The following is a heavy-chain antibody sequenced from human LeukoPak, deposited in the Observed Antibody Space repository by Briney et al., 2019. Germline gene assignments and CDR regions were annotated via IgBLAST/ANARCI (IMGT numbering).Heavy chain of an antibody. CDR1: GFTFSSYG. D-gene: IGHD2-2*01. CDR2: ISYDGSNK. Sequence: GGSLRLSCAASGFTFSSYGMHWVRQAPGKGLEWVAVISYDGSNKYYADSVKGRFTISRDNSKNTLYLQMNSLRAEDTAVYYCAKESDCSSTSCYFTNYYYYGMDVWGQGTTVTVSS. V-gene: IGHV3-30*18. J-gene: IGHJ6*02. CDR3: AKESDCSSTSCYFTNYYYYGMDV.